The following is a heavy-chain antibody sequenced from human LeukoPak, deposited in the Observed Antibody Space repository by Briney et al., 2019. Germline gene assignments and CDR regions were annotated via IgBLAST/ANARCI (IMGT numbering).Heavy chain of an antibody. CDR3: ARAVRYDTLTGRYYFDY. CDR1: GGSFSGYY. J-gene: IGHJ4*02. Sequence: SETLSLTCAVYGGSFSGYYWTWIRQSPGKGLEWIGDINHSGSTNYNPSLKSRVTISVDTSKNQFSLKLSSVTAADTAVYYCARAVRYDTLTGRYYFDYWGQGTLVTVSS. CDR2: INHSGST. V-gene: IGHV4-34*01. D-gene: IGHD3-9*01.